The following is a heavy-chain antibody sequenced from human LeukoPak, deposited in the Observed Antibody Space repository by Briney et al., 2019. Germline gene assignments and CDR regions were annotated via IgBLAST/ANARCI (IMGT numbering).Heavy chain of an antibody. V-gene: IGHV1-46*01. D-gene: IGHD6-13*01. CDR1: GYTFTSYY. J-gene: IGHJ4*02. Sequence: ASVKVSFKASGYTFTSYYMHWVRQAPGQGLEWMGIINPSGGSTSYAQKFQGRVTMTRDTSTSTVYMELSSLRSEDTAVYYCARDMGSSSWSLQMNFDYWGQGTLVTVSS. CDR2: INPSGGST. CDR3: ARDMGSSSWSLQMNFDY.